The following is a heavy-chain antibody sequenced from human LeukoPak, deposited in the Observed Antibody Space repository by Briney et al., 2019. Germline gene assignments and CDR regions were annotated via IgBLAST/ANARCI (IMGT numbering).Heavy chain of an antibody. CDR2: INPNSGGT. V-gene: IGHV1-2*06. Sequence: ASVKVSCKASGYTFTGYYMHWVRQAPGQGLEWMGRINPNSGGTNYAQKFQGRATMTRDTSTSTVYMELSSLRSEDTAVYYCARVIGGNGGWFDPWGQGTLVTVSS. CDR3: ARVIGGNGGWFDP. J-gene: IGHJ5*02. D-gene: IGHD4-23*01. CDR1: GYTFTGYY.